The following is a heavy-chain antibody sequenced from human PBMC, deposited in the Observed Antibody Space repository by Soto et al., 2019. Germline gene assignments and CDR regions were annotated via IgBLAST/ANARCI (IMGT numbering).Heavy chain of an antibody. CDR1: GFSLSTSGVG. V-gene: IGHV2-5*02. J-gene: IGHJ4*02. CDR2: IYWDNEK. Sequence: QITFKESGPTLVKPTQTLTLTCTFSGFSLSTSGVGVGWIRQPPGKAPEWLALIYWDNEKRYSPSLKSRLTITKDTPKNQVVLTMTNMDPVDTATYYCAHRWDWLFDYWGQGILVTVSS. D-gene: IGHD3-9*01. CDR3: AHRWDWLFDY.